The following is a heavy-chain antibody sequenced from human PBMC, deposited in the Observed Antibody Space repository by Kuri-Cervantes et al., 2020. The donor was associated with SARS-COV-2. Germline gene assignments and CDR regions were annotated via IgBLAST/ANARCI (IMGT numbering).Heavy chain of an antibody. Sequence: GGSLRLSCAASGFTFSTYGMHWVRQAPGKGPEWVAVIWVDGNNKFYADSVKGRFTISRDNSRNTLFLQMDSLRAEDTAVYYCAKEKGPFDAFDIWGQGTMVTVSS. CDR1: GFTFSTYG. J-gene: IGHJ3*02. CDR2: IWVDGNNK. V-gene: IGHV3-33*06. CDR3: AKEKGPFDAFDI.